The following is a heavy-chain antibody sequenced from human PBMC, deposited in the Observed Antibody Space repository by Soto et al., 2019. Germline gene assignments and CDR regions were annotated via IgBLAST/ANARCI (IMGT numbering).Heavy chain of an antibody. D-gene: IGHD3-3*01. CDR2: IYSASST. CDR3: ARGTIFGVANS. CDR1: GFTVGSNY. V-gene: IGHV3-53*01. Sequence: GGSLRLSCAASGFTVGSNYMSWVRQAPGKGLEWVLVIYSASSTYYADSVKGRFTISRDNSKNTLYLQMNSLRAEDTAMYYCARGTIFGVANSWGQGTTVTVSS. J-gene: IGHJ6*02.